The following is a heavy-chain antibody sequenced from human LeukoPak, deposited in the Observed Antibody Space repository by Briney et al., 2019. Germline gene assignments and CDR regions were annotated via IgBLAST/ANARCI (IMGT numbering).Heavy chain of an antibody. CDR2: LSDSGGST. D-gene: IGHD3-10*01. J-gene: IGHJ4*02. CDR1: GFTFSSYA. CDR3: AEGGSGSYSFDY. Sequence: GGSLRLSCAASGFTFSSYAMSWVRQAPGKGLEWVSGLSDSGGSTYYADSVKGRFTISRDNSKNTLYLQMNSLRAEDTAVYYCAEGGSGSYSFDYWGQGTLVTVSS. V-gene: IGHV3-23*01.